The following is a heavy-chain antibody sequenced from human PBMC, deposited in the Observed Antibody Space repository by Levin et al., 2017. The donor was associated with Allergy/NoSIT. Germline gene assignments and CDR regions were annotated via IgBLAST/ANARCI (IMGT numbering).Heavy chain of an antibody. CDR1: GGSIGTYY. Sequence: GSLRLSCTVSGGSIGTYYWNWIRQSPGKGLEWIGYIFYSGSTKYNPSLKSRVSMSIATSKNQFSLNLRSVTAADTAVYFGARGRAYFQDWFDPWGQGSLVTVSS. V-gene: IGHV4-59*01. J-gene: IGHJ5*02. D-gene: IGHD2-8*01. CDR3: ARGRAYFQDWFDP. CDR2: IFYSGST.